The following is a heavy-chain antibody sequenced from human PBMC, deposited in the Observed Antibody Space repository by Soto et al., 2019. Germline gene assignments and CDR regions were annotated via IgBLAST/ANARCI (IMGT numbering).Heavy chain of an antibody. Sequence: GGSLRLSCAASGFTFSSYSMNWVRQAPGKGLEWVLSISSSSSYIYYADSVKGRFTISRDNAKNSLYLQMNSLRAEDTAVYYCAIGSCSGGSCPFDYWRQGTLVTVSS. CDR1: GFTFSSYS. CDR2: ISSSSSYI. V-gene: IGHV3-21*01. J-gene: IGHJ4*02. D-gene: IGHD2-15*01. CDR3: AIGSCSGGSCPFDY.